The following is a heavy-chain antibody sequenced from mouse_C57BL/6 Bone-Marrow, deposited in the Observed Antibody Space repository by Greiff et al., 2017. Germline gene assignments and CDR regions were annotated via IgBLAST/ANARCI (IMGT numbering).Heavy chain of an antibody. V-gene: IGHV1-80*01. D-gene: IGHD1-1*01. Sequence: VQLQQSGAELVKPGASVKISCKASGYAFSSYWMNWVKQRPGKGLEWIGQIYPGDGDTNYNGKFKGKATLTADKSSSTAYMQLSSLTSEDSAVYFCARGGVYYGSRHWYFDVWGTGTMVTVSS. CDR2: IYPGDGDT. CDR1: GYAFSSYW. J-gene: IGHJ1*03. CDR3: ARGGVYYGSRHWYFDV.